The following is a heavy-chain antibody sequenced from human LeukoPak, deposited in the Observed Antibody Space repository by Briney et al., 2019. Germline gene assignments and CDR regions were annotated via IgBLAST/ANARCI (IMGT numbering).Heavy chain of an antibody. CDR3: ARAPWFGELLNYYYYGMDV. Sequence: SETLSLTCTVSGGSISSYYWSWIRQPPGKGLKWIGYIYYSGSTNYNPSLKSRVTISVDTSKNQFSLKLSSVTAADTAVYYCARAPWFGELLNYYYYGMDVWGQGTTVTVSS. J-gene: IGHJ6*02. D-gene: IGHD3-10*01. V-gene: IGHV4-59*01. CDR1: GGSISSYY. CDR2: IYYSGST.